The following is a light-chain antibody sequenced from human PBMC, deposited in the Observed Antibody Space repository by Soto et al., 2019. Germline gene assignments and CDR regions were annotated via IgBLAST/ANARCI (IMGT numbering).Light chain of an antibody. CDR1: QSVSSSY. CDR2: GAS. Sequence: DIVLTQSPDTLSLSPGNRATLSCRASQSVSSSYLAWYQQKPGQAPRLLIYGASSRATGIPARFSGSGSGTEFTLTISSLQSEDFAVYYCQQYNNWPPWAFGQGTKV. CDR3: QQYNNWPPWA. V-gene: IGKV3D-15*01. J-gene: IGKJ1*01.